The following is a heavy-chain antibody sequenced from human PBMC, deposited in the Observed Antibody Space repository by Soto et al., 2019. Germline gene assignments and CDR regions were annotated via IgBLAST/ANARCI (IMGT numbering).Heavy chain of an antibody. J-gene: IGHJ4*02. V-gene: IGHV3-7*01. D-gene: IGHD6-13*01. CDR3: ARVWGQYSSSWLFDY. CDR2: IKQDGSEK. CDR1: GFTFSSYW. Sequence: GGSLRLSCAASGFTFSSYWMSWVRQAPGKGLEWVANIKQDGSEKYYVDSVKGRFTISRDNAKNSLYLQMNSLRAEDTAVYYCARVWGQYSSSWLFDYWGQGTLVTVSS.